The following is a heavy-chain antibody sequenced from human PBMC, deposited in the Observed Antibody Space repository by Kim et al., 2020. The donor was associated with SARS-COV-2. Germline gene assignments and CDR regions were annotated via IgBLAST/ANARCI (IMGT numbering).Heavy chain of an antibody. D-gene: IGHD3-16*01. J-gene: IGHJ4*02. CDR2: DGSEK. V-gene: IGHV3-7*01. CDR3: ARDWGDY. Sequence: DGSEKFYVDSVKGRFTISRDNAKNSLYLQMNSLRAEETAVYYCARDWGDYWGQGALVTVSS.